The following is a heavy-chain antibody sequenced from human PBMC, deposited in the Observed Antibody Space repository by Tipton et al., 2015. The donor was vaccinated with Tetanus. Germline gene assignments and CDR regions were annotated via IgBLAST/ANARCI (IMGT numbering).Heavy chain of an antibody. Sequence: SVKGRFTVSRDNAKNSVYLQMSSLRDDDTAVYYCARANNEFPKKGPFDSWGQGSLVTVSS. J-gene: IGHJ4*02. CDR3: ARANNEFPKKGPFDS. D-gene: IGHD1-1*01. V-gene: IGHV3-48*02.